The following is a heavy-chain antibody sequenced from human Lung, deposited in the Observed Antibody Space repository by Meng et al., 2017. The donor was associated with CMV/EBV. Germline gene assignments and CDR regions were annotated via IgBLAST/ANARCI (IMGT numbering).Heavy chain of an antibody. J-gene: IGHJ4*02. D-gene: IGHD2-8*01. CDR2: ISGYNGNT. CDR3: ARSDAPGLDY. CDR1: GYTFASYG. Sequence: QVQLVQSGAEVKKPVASVKVSGKASGYTFASYGLSWVRQAPGQGLEWMGWISGYNGNTKYAERLQGRVTMTADTSTSTAYMELRDLRSDDAAVYYCARSDAPGLDYWGQGTLVTVSS. V-gene: IGHV1-18*01.